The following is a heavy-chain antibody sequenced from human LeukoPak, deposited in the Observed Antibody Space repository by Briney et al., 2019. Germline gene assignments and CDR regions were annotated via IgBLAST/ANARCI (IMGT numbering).Heavy chain of an antibody. CDR3: ARSTAEENWFDP. J-gene: IGHJ5*02. CDR2: ISYDGSNK. D-gene: IGHD2-8*02. CDR1: GFTFSSYA. Sequence: GRSLRLSCAASGFTFSSYAMHWVRQAPGKGLEWVAVISYDGSNKYYADSVKGRFTISRDNSKNTLYLQINSLRAEDTAAYYCARSTAEENWFDPWGQGTLVTVSS. V-gene: IGHV3-30-3*01.